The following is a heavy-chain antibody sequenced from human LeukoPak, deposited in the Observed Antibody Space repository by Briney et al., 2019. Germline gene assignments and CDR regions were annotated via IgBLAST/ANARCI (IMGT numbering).Heavy chain of an antibody. J-gene: IGHJ6*02. V-gene: IGHV3-33*01. CDR1: GFTFSSYG. Sequence: GGSLRLSCAASGFTFSSYGMHWVRQAPGKGLEWVAVIWYDGSNKYYADSVKGRFTISRDNSKNTLYLQMSSLRAEDTAVYYCASFPSYPNSYGMDVWGQGTTVTVSS. D-gene: IGHD2-2*01. CDR2: IWYDGSNK. CDR3: ASFPSYPNSYGMDV.